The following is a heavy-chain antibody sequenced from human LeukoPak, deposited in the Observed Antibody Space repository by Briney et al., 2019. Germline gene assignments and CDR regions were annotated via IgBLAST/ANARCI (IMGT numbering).Heavy chain of an antibody. V-gene: IGHV2-26*01. CDR3: ARSGGYCSGGTCFHFDY. J-gene: IGHJ4*02. D-gene: IGHD2-15*01. CDR2: IFSNDEK. CDR1: GFSLRNARMG. Sequence: SGPVLVKPTETLTLTCSVSGFSLRNARMGVSWIRQPPGKALEWLAHIFSNDEKSYSTSLKSRLTISKDTSKSQVVLTMTNMDPVDTATYYCARSGGYCSGGTCFHFDYWGQGTLVTVSS.